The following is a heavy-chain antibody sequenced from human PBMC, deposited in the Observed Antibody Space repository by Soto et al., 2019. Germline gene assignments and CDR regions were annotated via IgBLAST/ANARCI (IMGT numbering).Heavy chain of an antibody. CDR3: ATRSPAVDF. V-gene: IGHV1-18*01. Sequence: ASVKVSCKTSGYTFTSYGIAWVRQAPGQGLEWMGWISTSKGNTNYAQKFQGRVTMTTDTSTSTAYMELRSLRSDDTAVYYCATRSPAVDFWGQGTLVTVS. J-gene: IGHJ4*02. CDR1: GYTFTSYG. CDR2: ISTSKGNT.